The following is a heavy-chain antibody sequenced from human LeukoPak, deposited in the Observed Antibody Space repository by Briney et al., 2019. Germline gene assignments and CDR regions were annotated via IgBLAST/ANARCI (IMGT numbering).Heavy chain of an antibody. Sequence: GGSLRLSCAAFGFSFSSYGMHWVRQAPGKGLEWVAVIRFDGDNKYYGEAVKGRFTISSNNAENKLFLLMNNLRAEDTAVYFCARSVYGSGSYMDVWGQGTTVTVSS. CDR2: IRFDGDNK. CDR3: ARSVYGSGSYMDV. CDR1: GFSFSSYG. D-gene: IGHD3-10*01. V-gene: IGHV3-33*08. J-gene: IGHJ6*03.